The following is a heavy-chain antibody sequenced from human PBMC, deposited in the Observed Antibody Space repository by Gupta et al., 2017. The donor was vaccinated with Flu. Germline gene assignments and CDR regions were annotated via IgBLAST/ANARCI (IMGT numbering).Heavy chain of an antibody. Sequence: SLSPSGVRVGWVRQSPGKALEWIALISWTDVKRDSPSLKSRLTITKETSKNQVVLKLKKMDPADTGTYYWAPAANYYDLLTWVQGTPVTVS. D-gene: IGHD3-9*01. CDR2: ISWTDVK. V-gene: IGHV2-5*01. J-gene: IGHJ4*02. CDR3: APAANYYDLLT. CDR1: SLSPSGVR.